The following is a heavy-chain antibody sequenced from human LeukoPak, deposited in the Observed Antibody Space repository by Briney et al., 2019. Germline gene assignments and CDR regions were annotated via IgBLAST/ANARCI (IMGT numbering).Heavy chain of an antibody. Sequence: SQTLSLTCTVSGNSISSGDYYWSWIRQPAGKGLEWIGRIYTSGSTNYNPSLKSRVTMSVDTSKNQFSLKLSSVTAADTAVYYCARGSWSGSYSSDAFDIWGQGTMVTVSS. CDR1: GNSISSGDYY. J-gene: IGHJ3*02. CDR2: IYTSGST. CDR3: ARGSWSGSYSSDAFDI. D-gene: IGHD1-26*01. V-gene: IGHV4-61*02.